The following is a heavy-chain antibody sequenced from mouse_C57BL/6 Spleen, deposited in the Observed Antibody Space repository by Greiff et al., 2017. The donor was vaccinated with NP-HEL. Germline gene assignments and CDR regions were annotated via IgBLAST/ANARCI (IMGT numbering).Heavy chain of an antibody. J-gene: IGHJ2*01. Sequence: VQLQQPGAELVKPGASVKMSCKASGYTFTSYWITWVKQRPGQGLEWIGDIYPGSGSTNYNEKFKSKATLTVDTSSSTAYMQLSSLTSEDSAVYYCAREGAYGSRNYFDYWGQGTTLTVSS. V-gene: IGHV1-55*01. CDR3: AREGAYGSRNYFDY. CDR2: IYPGSGST. CDR1: GYTFTSYW. D-gene: IGHD1-1*01.